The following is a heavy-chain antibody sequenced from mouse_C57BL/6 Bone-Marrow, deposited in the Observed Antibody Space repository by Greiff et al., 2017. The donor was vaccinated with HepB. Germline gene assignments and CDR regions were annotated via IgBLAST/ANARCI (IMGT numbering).Heavy chain of an antibody. J-gene: IGHJ3*01. D-gene: IGHD1-1*01. CDR3: AREGTTVVARNWFAY. CDR1: GYTFTSYW. V-gene: IGHV1-7*01. CDR2: INPSSGYT. Sequence: VQLQQSGAELAKPGASVKLSCKASGYTFTSYWMHWVKQRPGQGLEWIGYINPSSGYTKYNQKFKDKAALTADKSSSTAYMQLSSLTYEDSAVYYCAREGTTVVARNWFAYWGQGTLVTVSA.